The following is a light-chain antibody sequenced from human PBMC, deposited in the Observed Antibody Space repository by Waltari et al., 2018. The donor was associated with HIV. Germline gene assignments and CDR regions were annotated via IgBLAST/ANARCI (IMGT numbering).Light chain of an antibody. V-gene: IGLV3-9*01. J-gene: IGLJ1*01. CDR2: RDN. CDR3: QVWDGTTAYYV. Sequence: SYELSQPPSVSVALGQTARITCGGDDIGSKNVHWYRQKPGQAPVLVVYRDNIRPSGIPERFSGSNSGDTATLTISRAQAGDEADYYCQVWDGTTAYYVFATGTKVTVL. CDR1: DIGSKN.